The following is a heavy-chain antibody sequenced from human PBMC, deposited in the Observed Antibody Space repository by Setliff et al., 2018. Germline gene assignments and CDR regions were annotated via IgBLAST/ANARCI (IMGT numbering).Heavy chain of an antibody. V-gene: IGHV4-34*01. Sequence: SETLSLTCAVYGGSFSGYYWNWIRQPPGKGLEWIGEINHSGSTNYNPSLKSRVTMSIDTSKNQFSLKLNSVTAADMAVYYCAREQWLDPPGYYYMDVWAKGTTVTVSS. CDR2: INHSGST. J-gene: IGHJ6*03. CDR3: AREQWLDPPGYYYMDV. CDR1: GGSFSGYY. D-gene: IGHD6-19*01.